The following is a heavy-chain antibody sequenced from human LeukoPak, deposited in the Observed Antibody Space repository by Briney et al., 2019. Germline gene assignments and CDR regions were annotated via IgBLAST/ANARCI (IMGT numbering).Heavy chain of an antibody. CDR3: AKDRVEGYCSGVRCYRGDI. V-gene: IGHV3-23*01. CDR2: ISGGGERT. CDR1: GFTFSNYA. D-gene: IGHD2-15*01. Sequence: PGGSLRLSCAASGFTFSNYAMSWVRQAPGKGLEWVSAISGGGERTYYTDSVKGRFTMSRDNTKNTLYLQVNSLRAEDTAVYYCAKDRVEGYCSGVRCYRGDIWGQGTLVTVSS. J-gene: IGHJ3*02.